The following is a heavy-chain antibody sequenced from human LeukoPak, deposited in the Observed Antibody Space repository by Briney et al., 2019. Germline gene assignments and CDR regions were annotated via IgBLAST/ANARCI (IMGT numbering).Heavy chain of an antibody. CDR1: GASISTYY. Sequence: SETLSLTCTVSGASISTYYWSWIRQPPGKGLEWIGYIPYSGNTNYNPSLRSRVTISADTSKNQFSLNLTSATAADTAMYYCAKGYCSGGSCFSAFDIWGRGTMVSVSS. J-gene: IGHJ3*02. D-gene: IGHD2-15*01. CDR3: AKGYCSGGSCFSAFDI. V-gene: IGHV4-59*01. CDR2: IPYSGNT.